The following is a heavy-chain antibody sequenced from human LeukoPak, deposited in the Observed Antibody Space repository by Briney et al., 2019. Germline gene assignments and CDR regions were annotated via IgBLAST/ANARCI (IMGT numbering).Heavy chain of an antibody. Sequence: GGSLRLSCAASGFTFSSYSMNWVRQAPGKGLEWVSSISSSGSYIYYADSVKGRFTISRDNSKSTLYLQMNSLRAEDTAVYYCAKSVFDSSGDPYMDVWGKGTTVTISS. CDR3: AKSVFDSSGDPYMDV. V-gene: IGHV3-21*04. D-gene: IGHD3-22*01. J-gene: IGHJ6*03. CDR1: GFTFSSYS. CDR2: ISSSGSYI.